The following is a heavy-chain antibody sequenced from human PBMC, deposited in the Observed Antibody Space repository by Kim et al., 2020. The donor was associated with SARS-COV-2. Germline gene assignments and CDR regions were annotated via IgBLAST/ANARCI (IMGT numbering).Heavy chain of an antibody. J-gene: IGHJ3*02. V-gene: IGHV4-59*01. CDR1: GGSISSYY. CDR3: ARADYVWGSYRYTLDAFDI. CDR2: IYYSGST. D-gene: IGHD3-16*02. Sequence: SETLSLTCTVSGGSISSYYWSWIRQPPGKGLEWIGYIYYSGSTNYNPSLKSRVTISVDTSKNQFSLKLSSVTAADTAVYYCARADYVWGSYRYTLDAFDIWGQGTMVTVSS.